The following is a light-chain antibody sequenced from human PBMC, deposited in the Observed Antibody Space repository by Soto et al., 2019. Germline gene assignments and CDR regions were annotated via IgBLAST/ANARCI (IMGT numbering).Light chain of an antibody. Sequence: QSVLTQPASVSAAPGQTVTISCSGSSSNIGNNYVSWYQQLPGTAPQLLIYENNKRPSGLPDRFSGSKSGTSATLGITGLQTGEEADYYCGTWDSSLSAVVFGGGTKLTVL. V-gene: IGLV1-51*02. CDR2: ENN. CDR3: GTWDSSLSAVV. J-gene: IGLJ2*01. CDR1: SSNIGNNY.